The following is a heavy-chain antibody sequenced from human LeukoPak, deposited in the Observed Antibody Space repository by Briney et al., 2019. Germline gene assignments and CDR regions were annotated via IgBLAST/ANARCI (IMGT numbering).Heavy chain of an antibody. J-gene: IGHJ3*02. V-gene: IGHV4-34*01. CDR1: GGSFSGYY. CDR2: INHSGST. CDR3: ARVQGPQWFGELLDGAFDI. D-gene: IGHD3-10*01. Sequence: SETLSLTCTVSGGSFSGYYWSWIRQPPGKGLEWIGEINHSGSTNYNPSLKSRVTISVDTSKNQFSLKLSSVTAADTAVYYCARVQGPQWFGELLDGAFDIWGQGTMVTVSS.